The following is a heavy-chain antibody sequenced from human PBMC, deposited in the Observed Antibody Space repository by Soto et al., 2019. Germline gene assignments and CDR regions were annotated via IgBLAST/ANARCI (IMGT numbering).Heavy chain of an antibody. CDR2: ISSSSSYI. Sequence: GGSLRLSCAASGFTFSSYSMNWVRQAPGKGLEWVSSISSSSSYIYYADSVKGRFTISRDNAKNSLYLQMNSLRAEDTAVYYCASGSFWSGSYYMDVWAKGNTVTVSS. J-gene: IGHJ6*03. CDR1: GFTFSSYS. D-gene: IGHD3-3*01. CDR3: ASGSFWSGSYYMDV. V-gene: IGHV3-21*01.